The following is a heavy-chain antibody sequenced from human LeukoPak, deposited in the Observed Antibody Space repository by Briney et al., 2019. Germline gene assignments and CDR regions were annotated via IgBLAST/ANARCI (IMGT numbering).Heavy chain of an antibody. J-gene: IGHJ4*02. CDR2: ISSSGSTI. CDR1: GFTFSSYE. V-gene: IGHV3-48*03. Sequence: PGGSLRLSCAASGFTFSSYEMNWVRQAPGKGLEWLSYISSSGSTIYYADSVKGRFIISRDNAKNSLHLQMNSLRAEDTAVYYCASRPPPHRGPFDYWGQGTLVTVSS. CDR3: ASRPPPHRGPFDY.